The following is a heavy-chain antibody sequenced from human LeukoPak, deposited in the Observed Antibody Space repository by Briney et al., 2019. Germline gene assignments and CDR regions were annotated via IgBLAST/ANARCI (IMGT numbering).Heavy chain of an antibody. J-gene: IGHJ4*02. V-gene: IGHV4-39*01. CDR2: IYYSGST. CDR3: ARHHGAAYYLDY. D-gene: IGHD3-16*01. Sequence: SETLSRTCTVSGGSISSSSYYWGWIRQPPGKGLEWIGSIYYSGSTYYNPSLKSRVTISVDTSKNQFSLKLSSVAAADTAVYYCARHHGAAYYLDYWGQGTLVTVSS. CDR1: GGSISSSSYY.